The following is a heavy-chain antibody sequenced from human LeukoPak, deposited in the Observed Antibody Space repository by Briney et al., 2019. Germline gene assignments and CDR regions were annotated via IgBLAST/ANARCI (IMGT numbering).Heavy chain of an antibody. CDR3: ATAGATGPFDY. Sequence: GGSLRLSCAASGFTFSSYEMNWVRQAPGKGLEWVSYISSSGSTIYYADSVKGRFTISRDNAKNSLYLQMNSLRAEDTAVYYCATAGATGPFDYWGQGTLVTVSS. CDR2: ISSSGSTI. D-gene: IGHD1-26*01. CDR1: GFTFSSYE. V-gene: IGHV3-48*03. J-gene: IGHJ4*02.